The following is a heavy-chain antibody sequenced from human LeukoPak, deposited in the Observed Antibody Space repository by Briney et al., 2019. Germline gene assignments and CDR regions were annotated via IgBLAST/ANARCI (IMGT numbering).Heavy chain of an antibody. J-gene: IGHJ5*02. Sequence: PGGSLRLSCAASGFNFPIYTMNWVRQAPGKGLEWVSIINYNGRNTYYADSVEGRFTISRDNSKNMVYLQMNSLRAEDTAIYYCAKGAEIDLWGQGTLVTVSS. V-gene: IGHV3-23*01. CDR1: GFNFPIYT. CDR3: AKGAEIDL. D-gene: IGHD3-16*01. CDR2: INYNGRNT.